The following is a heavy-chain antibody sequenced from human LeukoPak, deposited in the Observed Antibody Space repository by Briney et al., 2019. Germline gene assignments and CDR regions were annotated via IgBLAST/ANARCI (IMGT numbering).Heavy chain of an antibody. D-gene: IGHD6-13*01. CDR2: INSDGSST. J-gene: IGHJ4*02. Sequence: PAVKLCFSCAGSGFTCCSYCWHRHRPGPGNELVWVSRINSDGSSTSYADSVKGRFTISRDNAKNTLYLQMNSLRAEDTAVYYCARKGGQQLALDYWGQGTLVTVSS. CDR1: GFTCCSYC. V-gene: IGHV3-74*01. CDR3: ARKGGQQLALDY.